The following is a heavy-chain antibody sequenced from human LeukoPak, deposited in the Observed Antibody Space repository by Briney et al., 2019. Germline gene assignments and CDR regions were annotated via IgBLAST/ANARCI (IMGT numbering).Heavy chain of an antibody. D-gene: IGHD3-9*01. CDR3: ARDVGVLRYFDWLLPFDY. J-gene: IGHJ4*02. Sequence: ASVKVSCKASGYTFTRYGISWVRQAPGQGLEWMGWISAYNGNTNYAQKLQGRVTMTTDTFTSTAYMELRSLRSDDTAVYYCARDVGVLRYFDWLLPFDYWGQGTLVTVSS. V-gene: IGHV1-18*04. CDR2: ISAYNGNT. CDR1: GYTFTRYG.